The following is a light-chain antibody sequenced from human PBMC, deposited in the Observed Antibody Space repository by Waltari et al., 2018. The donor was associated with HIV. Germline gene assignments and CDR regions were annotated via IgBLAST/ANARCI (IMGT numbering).Light chain of an antibody. Sequence: QSVLTQPPSVSAAPGQKVTISCSGSSSNLGNNYVSWYQQLPGTAPKLSIYDNNKRPSGIPDRFSGSKSGTSATLGITGLQTGDEADYYCGTWDSSLSAVVFGGGTKLTVL. CDR3: GTWDSSLSAVV. CDR2: DNN. J-gene: IGLJ2*01. CDR1: SSNLGNNY. V-gene: IGLV1-51*01.